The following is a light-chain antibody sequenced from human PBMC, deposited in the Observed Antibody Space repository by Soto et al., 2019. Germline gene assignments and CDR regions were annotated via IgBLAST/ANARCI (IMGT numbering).Light chain of an antibody. Sequence: ETVLTQSPGTLSLSPGERATLSCRASQSVASNYLAWYQQKPGQAPRVLISHSSSRATGVPDRFRGSGSGTDFTRTISRLEPEDFAVYYCQKYDSSPLTFGPGTKVEI. CDR2: HSS. CDR3: QKYDSSPLT. J-gene: IGKJ3*01. V-gene: IGKV3-20*01. CDR1: QSVASNY.